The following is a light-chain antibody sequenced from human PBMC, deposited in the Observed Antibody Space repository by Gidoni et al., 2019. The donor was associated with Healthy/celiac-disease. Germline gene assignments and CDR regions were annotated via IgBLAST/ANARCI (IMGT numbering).Light chain of an antibody. J-gene: IGLJ1*01. CDR1: RSDVGGYNY. CDR2: EFS. CDR3: SSYAGSPFYV. V-gene: IGLV2-8*01. Sequence: QSALTQPPSASGSPGQPVTISRTGTRSDVGGYNYVSWYQQHPGKAPKRMIYEFSKRPSGVPDRFSGSKSGNTASLTVSGLQAEDEADYYYSSYAGSPFYVFGTGTKVTVL.